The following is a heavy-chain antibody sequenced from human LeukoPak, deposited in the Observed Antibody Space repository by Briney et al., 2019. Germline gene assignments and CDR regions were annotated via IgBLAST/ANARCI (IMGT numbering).Heavy chain of an antibody. CDR2: ISSSSSYI. Sequence: GGSLRLSCAASGFTFSSYGMNWVRQAPGKGLEWVSSISSSSSYIYYADSVKGRFTISRDNAKNSLYLQMNSLRAEDTAVYYCARDHPTQYDFWSGHYGMDVWGQGTTVTVSS. J-gene: IGHJ6*02. CDR3: ARDHPTQYDFWSGHYGMDV. V-gene: IGHV3-21*01. CDR1: GFTFSSYG. D-gene: IGHD3-3*01.